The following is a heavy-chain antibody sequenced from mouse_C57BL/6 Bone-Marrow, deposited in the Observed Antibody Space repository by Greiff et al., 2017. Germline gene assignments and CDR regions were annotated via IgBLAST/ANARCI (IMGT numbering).Heavy chain of an antibody. D-gene: IGHD1-1*01. CDR3: ARRGTVVSYWYFDV. V-gene: IGHV1-81*01. Sequence: QVQLKQSGAELARPGASVKLSCKASGYTFTSYGISWVKQRTGQGLEWIGEIYPRSGNTYYNEKFKGKATLTADKSSSTAYMALRSLTSEDSAVYFCARRGTVVSYWYFDVWGTGTTVTVSS. CDR2: IYPRSGNT. CDR1: GYTFTSYG. J-gene: IGHJ1*03.